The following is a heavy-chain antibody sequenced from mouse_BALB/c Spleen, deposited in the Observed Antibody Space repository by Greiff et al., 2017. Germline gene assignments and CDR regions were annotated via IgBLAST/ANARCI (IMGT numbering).Heavy chain of an antibody. Sequence: QVQLQQPGAELVKPGASVKMSCKASGYTFTSYWMHWVKQRPGQGLEWIGVIDPSDSYTSYNQKFKGKATLTVDTSSSTAYMQLSSLTSEDSAVYYCTRSITTATAWFADWGQGTLVTVSA. CDR2: IDPSDSYT. CDR3: TRSITTATAWFAD. D-gene: IGHD1-2*01. V-gene: IGHV1S127*01. J-gene: IGHJ3*01. CDR1: GYTFTSYW.